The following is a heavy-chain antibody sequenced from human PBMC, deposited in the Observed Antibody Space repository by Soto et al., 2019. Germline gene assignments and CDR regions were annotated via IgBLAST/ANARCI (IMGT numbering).Heavy chain of an antibody. CDR3: TREYYYNLDV. V-gene: IGHV3-74*03. Sequence: EVQLVESGGGLVQPGGSLRLSCAASGFTFSRHWMHWVRQAPGKGLVWVSRIYNDGSTSQYADFVKGRFTISRDNAENTLYLQMNSLTNEDTAVYYCTREYYYNLDVWGKGTTVTVSS. CDR2: IYNDGSTS. J-gene: IGHJ6*04. CDR1: GFTFSRHW.